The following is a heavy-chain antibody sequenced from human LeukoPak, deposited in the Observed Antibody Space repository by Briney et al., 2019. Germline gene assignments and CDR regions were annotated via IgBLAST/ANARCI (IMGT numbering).Heavy chain of an antibody. D-gene: IGHD2-15*01. CDR3: AKGGLQYYYYGMDV. CDR1: GFTFSSYA. Sequence: GGSLRLSCAASGFTFSSYAMSWVRQAPGKGLEWVSAISGSGDSTYYADSVKGRFTISRDNSKNTLYLQMNSLRAEDTAVYYCAKGGLQYYYYGMDVWGQGTTVTVSS. CDR2: ISGSGDST. V-gene: IGHV3-23*01. J-gene: IGHJ6*02.